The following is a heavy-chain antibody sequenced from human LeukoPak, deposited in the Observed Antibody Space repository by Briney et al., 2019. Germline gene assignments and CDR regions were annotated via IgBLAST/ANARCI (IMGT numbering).Heavy chain of an antibody. J-gene: IGHJ3*02. CDR2: ISFDGSNK. CDR1: GFTFSSYA. CDR3: ARTFDI. V-gene: IGHV3-30-3*01. Sequence: PGRSLRLSCAASGFTFSSYAMHWVRQAPGKGLEWVAVISFDGSNKYYADSVKDRFTISRDNSKNTLYLQMNSLRAEDTAVYYCARTFDIWGQGTMVTVSS.